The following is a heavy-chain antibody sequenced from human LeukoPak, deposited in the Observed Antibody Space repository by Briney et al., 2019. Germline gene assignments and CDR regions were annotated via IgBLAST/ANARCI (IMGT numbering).Heavy chain of an antibody. CDR3: AKEARLLVDSGGYYYGNFDY. V-gene: IGHV3-23*01. CDR2: ISGSGGST. J-gene: IGHJ4*02. CDR1: GFTFSSCA. Sequence: GGSLRLSCAASGFTFSSCAMSWVRQAPGKGLEWVSAISGSGGSTYYADSVKGRFTISRDNSKNTLYLQMNSLRAEGTAVYYCAKEARLLVDSGGYYYGNFDYWGQGTLVTVSS. D-gene: IGHD3-22*01.